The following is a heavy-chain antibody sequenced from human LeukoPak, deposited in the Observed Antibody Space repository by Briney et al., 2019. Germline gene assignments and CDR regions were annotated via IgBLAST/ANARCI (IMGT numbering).Heavy chain of an antibody. D-gene: IGHD3-22*01. Sequence: GGSLRLSCAASGFTFSSYAMSWVRQAPGKGLEWVSVISGGGGNTYYADSVKGRLTISRDNSKNTLYLQMNSLRAEDTAVYYCAKVSDYYDSSGYLDYWGQGTLVTVSS. CDR1: GFTFSSYA. V-gene: IGHV3-23*01. J-gene: IGHJ4*02. CDR3: AKVSDYYDSSGYLDY. CDR2: ISGGGGNT.